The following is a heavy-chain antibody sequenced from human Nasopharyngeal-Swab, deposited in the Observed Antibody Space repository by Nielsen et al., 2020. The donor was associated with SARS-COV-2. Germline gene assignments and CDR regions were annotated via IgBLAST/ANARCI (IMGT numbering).Heavy chain of an antibody. CDR2: INHRGST. CDR1: GGSISSSSYY. D-gene: IGHD2-2*01. V-gene: IGHV4-39*07. J-gene: IGHJ4*02. Sequence: SETLSLTCTVSGGSISSSSYYWGWIRQPPGKGLEWIGEINHRGSTNYNPSLKSRVTISLDTSKNQFSLKLSSVTAADTAVYYCARLYCSSTSCPDYWGQGTLVTVSS. CDR3: ARLYCSSTSCPDY.